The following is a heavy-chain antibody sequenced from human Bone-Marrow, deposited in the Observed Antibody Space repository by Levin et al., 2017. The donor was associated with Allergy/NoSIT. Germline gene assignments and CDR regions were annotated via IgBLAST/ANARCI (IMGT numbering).Heavy chain of an antibody. D-gene: IGHD6-13*01. V-gene: IGHV3-53*01. J-gene: IGHJ5*02. CDR3: AREGIAATGAGNWFDP. CDR1: GFTISSNF. CDR2: IYSGGST. Sequence: SCAASGFTISSNFMTWVRQAPGKGLEWVSVIYSGGSTYYADSVKGRFTVSRDNSKNTLFLQMNSLRVEDTAVYYCAREGIAATGAGNWFDPWGQGTLVTVSS.